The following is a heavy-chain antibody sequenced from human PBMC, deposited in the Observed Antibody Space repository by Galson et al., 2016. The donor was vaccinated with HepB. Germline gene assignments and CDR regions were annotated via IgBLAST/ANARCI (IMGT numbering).Heavy chain of an antibody. CDR3: AKVTRPGISTPRDGMDV. V-gene: IGHV3-23*01. D-gene: IGHD2/OR15-2a*01. Sequence: SLRLSCAASGFTFTNYAMTWVRQAPGKGLEWVSGISGSGGGTYNADSVKGRFGISRDNSKNTLFLQMNNLRAEDTALYYCAKVTRPGISTPRDGMDVWGKGTTVTVSS. J-gene: IGHJ6*04. CDR2: ISGSGGGT. CDR1: GFTFTNYA.